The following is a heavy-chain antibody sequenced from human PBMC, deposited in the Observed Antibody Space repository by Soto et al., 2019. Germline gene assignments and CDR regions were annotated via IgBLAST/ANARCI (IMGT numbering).Heavy chain of an antibody. D-gene: IGHD3-10*01. J-gene: IGHJ3*01. V-gene: IGHV3-21*01. CDR2: ISSTSSVI. CDR1: GFTFSAYS. CDR3: VRGGSGATSADLFDA. Sequence: DVQLVESGGGLVRPGGSLRLCCAASGFTFSAYSINWVRQAPGKGLDWVSSISSTSSVIFYAESVRGRFTISRDNAKNSLYLQMNGLRDKDTAVYYCVRGGSGATSADLFDAWRQGTLVTVSS.